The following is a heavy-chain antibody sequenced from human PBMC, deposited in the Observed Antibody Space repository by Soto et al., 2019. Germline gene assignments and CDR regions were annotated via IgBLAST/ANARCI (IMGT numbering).Heavy chain of an antibody. CDR2: INHSGST. CDR3: ARWSSRWPLGVPFDY. V-gene: IGHV4-34*01. D-gene: IGHD3-3*01. Sequence: SETLSGTCAVYGGSCSGYYWSWIRQPPGKGLEWIGEINHSGSTNYNPSLKSRVTISVDTSKNQFSLKLSSVTAADTAVYYCARWSSRWPLGVPFDYWGPGTLVPVS. J-gene: IGHJ4*02. CDR1: GGSCSGYY.